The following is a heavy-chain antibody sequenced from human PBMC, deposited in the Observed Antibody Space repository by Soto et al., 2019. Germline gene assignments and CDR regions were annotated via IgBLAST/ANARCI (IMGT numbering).Heavy chain of an antibody. CDR2: MNPNTGDT. CDR3: ARGRTVGATRGRFDY. Sequence: ASVKVSCKASGNTFTKYETIWVRQATGQGPEWMGWMNPNTGDTVYAQKFQGRVTLTRDTSISTAYMELSSLRYDDTAMYYCARGRTVGATRGRFDYWGQGTLVTVSS. V-gene: IGHV1-8*01. D-gene: IGHD1-26*01. CDR1: GNTFTKYE. J-gene: IGHJ4*02.